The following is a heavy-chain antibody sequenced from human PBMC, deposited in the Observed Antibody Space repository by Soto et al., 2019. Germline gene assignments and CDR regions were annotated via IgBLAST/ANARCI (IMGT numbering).Heavy chain of an antibody. CDR3: ARAISLITAAPAY. V-gene: IGHV1-18*04. Sequence: ASVKVSCKTSGYTSSNYAISWVRQAPGQGLEWMGWVSPYNGNANYTEKFQGRVSMTTDTSTTTAYMELTSLTSDDTAIYYCARAISLITAAPAYWGQGTLVTVSS. J-gene: IGHJ4*02. CDR2: VSPYNGNA. D-gene: IGHD3-3*01. CDR1: GYTSSNYA.